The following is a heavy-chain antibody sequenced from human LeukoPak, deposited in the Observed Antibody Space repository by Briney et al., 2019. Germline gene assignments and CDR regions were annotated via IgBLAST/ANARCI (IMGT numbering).Heavy chain of an antibody. D-gene: IGHD6-6*01. CDR3: ARRAQKSIAARNHYYYYMDV. CDR2: INHSGST. V-gene: IGHV4-34*01. J-gene: IGHJ6*03. Sequence: SETLSLTCAVYGGSFSGYYWSWIRQPPGKGLEWIGEINHSGSTNYNPSLKSRVTISVDTSKNQFSLKLSSVTAADTAVYYCARRAQKSIAARNHYYYYMDVWGEGTTVTVSS. CDR1: GGSFSGYY.